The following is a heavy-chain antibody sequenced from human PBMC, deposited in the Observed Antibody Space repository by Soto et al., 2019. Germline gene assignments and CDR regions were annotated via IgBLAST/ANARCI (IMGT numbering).Heavy chain of an antibody. CDR2: ISYDGSNK. CDR3: ARDQVKGTMTIL. V-gene: IGHV3-30-3*01. D-gene: IGHD4-17*01. CDR1: GFTFINYA. Sequence: GGSLRLSCAASGFTFINYAMHWVRQAPGKGLEWVAVISYDGSNKYYADSVKGRFTISRDNSKNTMYLQMNSLSAEDTAVYHCARDQVKGTMTILWGQGTLVTVSS. J-gene: IGHJ4*02.